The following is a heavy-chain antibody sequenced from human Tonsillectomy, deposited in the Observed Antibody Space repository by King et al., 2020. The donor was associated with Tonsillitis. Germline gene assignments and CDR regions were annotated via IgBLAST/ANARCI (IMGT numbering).Heavy chain of an antibody. CDR2: IYWDDDK. J-gene: IGHJ6*02. V-gene: IGHV2-70*01. Sequence: VTLKESGPALVKPTQTPTLTCTFSGFLLSTSGMCVSWIRQPPGNALEWLAIIYWDDDKYYRTSLKTRLTISKDTSKNQVVLTMTNMDPVDTATYYCARSRHDYYDRRDYGMDVWGQGTTVTVSS. CDR3: ARSRHDYYDRRDYGMDV. D-gene: IGHD3-22*01. CDR1: GFLLSTSGMC.